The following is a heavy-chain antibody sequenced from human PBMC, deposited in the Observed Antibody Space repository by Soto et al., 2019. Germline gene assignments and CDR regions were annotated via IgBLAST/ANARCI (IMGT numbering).Heavy chain of an antibody. D-gene: IGHD6-13*01. CDR3: ARLGIAAAGNPGP. CDR2: IDPSDSYT. J-gene: IGHJ5*02. Sequence: PGESLKISCKGSGYSFTTYWISWVRQMPGKGLEWMGRIDPSDSYTNYSPPFQGHVTISADKSISTAYLQWSSLKASDTAMYYCARLGIAAAGNPGPWGQGTLVTVSS. V-gene: IGHV5-10-1*01. CDR1: GYSFTTYW.